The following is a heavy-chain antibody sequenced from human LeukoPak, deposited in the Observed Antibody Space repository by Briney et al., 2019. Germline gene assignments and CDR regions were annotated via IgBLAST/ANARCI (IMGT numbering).Heavy chain of an antibody. Sequence: SETLSLTCAVYGGSFSGYYWSWIRQPPGKRLEWIGEINHSGSTNYNPSLKSRVTISVDTSKNQFSLKLSSVTAADTAVYYCARVRYSGYVDYWGQGTLVTVSS. J-gene: IGHJ4*02. CDR2: INHSGST. CDR1: GGSFSGYY. V-gene: IGHV4-34*01. CDR3: ARVRYSGYVDY. D-gene: IGHD5-12*01.